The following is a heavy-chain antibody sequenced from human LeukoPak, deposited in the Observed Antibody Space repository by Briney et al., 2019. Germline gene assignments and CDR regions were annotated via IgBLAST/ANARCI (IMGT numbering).Heavy chain of an antibody. Sequence: SETLSLTCAVSGGSISSSNWWSWVRQPPGKGLEWIGEIHHSGSTNYNPSLKSRVTISVDKSKNQFSLKLSSVTAADTAVYYCARGRYYYGSGGADYMDVWGKGTTVTVSS. CDR3: ARGRYYYGSGGADYMDV. J-gene: IGHJ6*03. V-gene: IGHV4-4*02. CDR1: GGSISSSNW. CDR2: IHHSGST. D-gene: IGHD3-10*01.